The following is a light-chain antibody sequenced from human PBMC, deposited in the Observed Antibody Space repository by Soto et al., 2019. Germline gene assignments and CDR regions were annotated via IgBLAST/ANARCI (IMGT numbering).Light chain of an antibody. CDR2: NVL. J-gene: IGKJ4*01. Sequence: DIQMTQSPSSVSASVGDRVTITCRASQDINNYLVWYQQKPGKAPNLLSYNVLTLQSGVPSKFSGSGSGTEFTLTISSLQPGDSATYYCQQTNSVPHTFGGGTKVEI. V-gene: IGKV1-12*01. CDR3: QQTNSVPHT. CDR1: QDINNY.